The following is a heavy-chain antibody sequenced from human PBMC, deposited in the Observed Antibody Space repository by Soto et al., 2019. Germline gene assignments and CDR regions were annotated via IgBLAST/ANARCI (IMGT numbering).Heavy chain of an antibody. CDR3: VKTPGVITFGGVIVPIAFDI. V-gene: IGHV3-23*01. J-gene: IGHJ3*02. Sequence: EVQLLESGGGLVQPGGSLRLSCAASGFTFSSYAMNWVRQAPGKGLEWVSAISGSGGSTYFADSMKGRFTISRDNSKNTLFLRMNSLRAEDTAVYYCVKTPGVITFGGVIVPIAFDIWGQGTMVTVSS. CDR2: ISGSGGST. CDR1: GFTFSSYA. D-gene: IGHD3-16*02.